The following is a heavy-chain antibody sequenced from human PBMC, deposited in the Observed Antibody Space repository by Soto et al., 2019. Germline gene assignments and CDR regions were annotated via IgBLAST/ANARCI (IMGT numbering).Heavy chain of an antibody. J-gene: IGHJ6*04. D-gene: IGHD3-10*02. CDR3: AHTITMCRTRMDV. Sequence: KESGPALVKPTQTLTLTCAFSGFSLNASGVGVGWIRQPPGKALEWLALLYSDEDKRYSPSLKSRLTVSKDTSKNQVLLTMTNMDPVDTATYFCAHTITMCRTRMDVWGKGTTVTVSS. CDR1: GFSLNASGVG. V-gene: IGHV2-5*02. CDR2: LYSDEDK.